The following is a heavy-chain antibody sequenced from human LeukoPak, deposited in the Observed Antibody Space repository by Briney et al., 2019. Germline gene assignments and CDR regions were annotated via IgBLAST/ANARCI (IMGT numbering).Heavy chain of an antibody. Sequence: ASVKVSCKASGYSLTSNYIHWVRQAPGQGLEWMGMIYPRDGSTSYAQKFQGRVTVTRDTSTSTVHMELSGLRSEDTAVYYCARDQEASDYWGQGTLVTVSS. CDR2: IYPRDGST. CDR1: GYSLTSNY. V-gene: IGHV1-46*01. J-gene: IGHJ4*02. CDR3: ARDQEASDY.